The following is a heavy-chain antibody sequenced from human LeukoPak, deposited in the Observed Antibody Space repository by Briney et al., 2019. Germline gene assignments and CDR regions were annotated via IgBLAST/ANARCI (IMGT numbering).Heavy chain of an antibody. CDR1: GASISRDY. CDR2: IYASGST. Sequence: SETLSLTCTVSGASISRDYWTWIRQPPGKGLEWIGRIYASGSTSYNPSLKSRVTISVDTSKNQFSLKLSSVTAADTAVYYCATHYYGSGSYLFDYWGQGTLVTVSS. V-gene: IGHV4-4*08. CDR3: ATHYYGSGSYLFDY. J-gene: IGHJ4*02. D-gene: IGHD3-10*01.